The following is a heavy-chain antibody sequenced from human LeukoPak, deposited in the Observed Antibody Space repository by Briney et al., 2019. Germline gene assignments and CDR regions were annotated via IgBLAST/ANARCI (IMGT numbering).Heavy chain of an antibody. CDR3: ARDIPTTTKNFGGNYYYYYYMDV. V-gene: IGHV4-4*07. J-gene: IGHJ6*03. CDR2: ISPSGTT. CDR1: GGSIKSYY. D-gene: IGHD3-3*01. Sequence: SETLSLTCTVSGGSIKSYYWSWIRQPAGRGLEWIGRISPSGTTEYNPSVKSRLTMSVDRSKNQFSLNLILMTAADTAVYYCARDIPTTTKNFGGNYYYYYYMDVWGKGTTVTISS.